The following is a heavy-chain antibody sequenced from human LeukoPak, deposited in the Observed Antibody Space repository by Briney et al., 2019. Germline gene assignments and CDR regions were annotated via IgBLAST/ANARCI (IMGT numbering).Heavy chain of an antibody. CDR2: IKQDGSEK. CDR1: GLTFSNYW. Sequence: GGSPRLSCAASGLTFSNYWMDWVRQAPGKGLEWVANIKQDGSEKNYVDSVKGRFIVSRDNAKNSLYLQMNTLRADDTAVYYCARDGFGTGSNWGQGTLVTVSS. CDR3: ARDGFGTGSN. V-gene: IGHV3-7*03. J-gene: IGHJ4*02. D-gene: IGHD3-16*01.